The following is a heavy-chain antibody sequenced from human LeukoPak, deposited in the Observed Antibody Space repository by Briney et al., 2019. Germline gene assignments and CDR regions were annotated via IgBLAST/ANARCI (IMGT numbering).Heavy chain of an antibody. CDR2: IRYDGSNK. CDR1: GFTFSSYG. Sequence: GGSLRLSCAASGFTFSSYGMHWVRQAPGKGLEWVAFIRYDGSNKYYADSVKGRFTISRDNSKNTLYLQMNSLRAEDTAVYYCAKALYDFWSGYRDAFDIWGQGTMVTVSS. D-gene: IGHD3-3*01. CDR3: AKALYDFWSGYRDAFDI. J-gene: IGHJ3*02. V-gene: IGHV3-30*02.